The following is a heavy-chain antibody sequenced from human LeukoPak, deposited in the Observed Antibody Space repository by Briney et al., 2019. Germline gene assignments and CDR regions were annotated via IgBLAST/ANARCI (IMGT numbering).Heavy chain of an antibody. CDR3: ARENSGSYREFDY. CDR1: GGSISSYF. Sequence: SETLSLTCTVSGGSISSYFWSWIRQPAGKGLEWIGRIYTSGSTNYNASLKSRVSMSVHTSKNQFSLKPSSVTAADTAVFYCARENSGSYREFDYWGQGTLVTVSS. CDR2: IYTSGST. D-gene: IGHD1-26*01. J-gene: IGHJ4*02. V-gene: IGHV4-4*07.